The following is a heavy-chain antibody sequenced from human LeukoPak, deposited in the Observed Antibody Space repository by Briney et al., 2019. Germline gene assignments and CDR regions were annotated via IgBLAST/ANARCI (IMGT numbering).Heavy chain of an antibody. J-gene: IGHJ3*02. Sequence: PSETLSLTCTVSGDSISSYYWSWIRQPPGKGLEWIGYIYYSGSTNYNPSLKSRVTISVDTSKNQFSLKLSSVTAADTAVYYCARVGYSYGGDAFDIWGQGTMVTVSS. V-gene: IGHV4-59*01. CDR2: IYYSGST. CDR1: GDSISSYY. D-gene: IGHD5-18*01. CDR3: ARVGYSYGGDAFDI.